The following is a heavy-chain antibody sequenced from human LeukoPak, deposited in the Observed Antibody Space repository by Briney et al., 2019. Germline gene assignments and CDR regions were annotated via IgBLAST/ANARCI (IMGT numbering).Heavy chain of an antibody. Sequence: GESLKISCKGSGYRFTTYWIGWVRQMPGKGLEWMGIIYPSDSETKYSPSFQGQVTISADKSINTAYLQWSSLKASDTAMYYCARAGGNWFFDYWGQGTLVTVSS. CDR3: ARAGGNWFFDY. J-gene: IGHJ4*02. V-gene: IGHV5-51*01. CDR2: IYPSDSET. D-gene: IGHD4-23*01. CDR1: GYRFTTYW.